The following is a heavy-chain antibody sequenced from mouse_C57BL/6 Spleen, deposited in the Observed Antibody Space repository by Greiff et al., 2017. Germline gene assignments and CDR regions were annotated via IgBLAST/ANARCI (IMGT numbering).Heavy chain of an antibody. CDR2: IDPSDSYT. J-gene: IGHJ2*01. CDR3: ARPLLRRDFDY. CDR1: GYTFTSYW. D-gene: IGHD2-1*01. Sequence: QVQLQQPGAELVKPGASVKLSCKASGYTFTSYWMQWVKQRPGQGLEWIGEIDPSDSYTYYNQKFKGKATLTVDTSSSTAYMQLSSLTSEDSAVYYCARPLLRRDFDYWGQGTTLTVSS. V-gene: IGHV1-50*01.